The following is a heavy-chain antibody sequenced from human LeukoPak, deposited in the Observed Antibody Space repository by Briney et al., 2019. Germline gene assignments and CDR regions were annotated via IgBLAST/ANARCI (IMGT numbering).Heavy chain of an antibody. CDR2: IRYDGSNK. CDR1: GFTFSSYG. Sequence: GGSLRLPCAASGFTFSSYGMHWVRQAPGKGLEWVAFIRYDGSNKYYADSVKGRFTISRDNSKNTLYLQMNSLRAEDTAVYYCAKDREMATIIDYWGQGTLVTVSS. D-gene: IGHD5-24*01. J-gene: IGHJ4*02. V-gene: IGHV3-30*02. CDR3: AKDREMATIIDY.